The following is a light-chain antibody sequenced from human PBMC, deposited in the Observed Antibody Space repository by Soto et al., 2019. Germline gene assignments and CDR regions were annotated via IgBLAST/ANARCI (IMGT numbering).Light chain of an antibody. Sequence: DIQMTQSPSTLSGSVGGRVTITCRASQTISSWLAWYQQKPGKAPKLLIYKASTLKSGVPSRFSGSGSGTDFTLTISSLQPEDFATYYCQQLNSYPLTVGGGTKVDIK. V-gene: IGKV1-5*03. J-gene: IGKJ4*01. CDR1: QTISSW. CDR3: QQLNSYPLT. CDR2: KAS.